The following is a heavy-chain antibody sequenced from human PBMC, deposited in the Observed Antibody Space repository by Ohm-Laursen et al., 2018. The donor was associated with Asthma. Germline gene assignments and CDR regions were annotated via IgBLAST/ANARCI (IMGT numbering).Heavy chain of an antibody. D-gene: IGHD4-17*01. Sequence: SLRLSCTASGFIFSSYGMHWVRQAPGKGLEWVAVISYHGYNEYYLDSVKGRFTISRDNSKNSLYLQMDSLRDEDTAVYYCARGSLDEYGDYPCDSWGQGTLVTVSS. CDR2: ISYHGYNE. V-gene: IGHV3-33*05. J-gene: IGHJ4*02. CDR1: GFIFSSYG. CDR3: ARGSLDEYGDYPCDS.